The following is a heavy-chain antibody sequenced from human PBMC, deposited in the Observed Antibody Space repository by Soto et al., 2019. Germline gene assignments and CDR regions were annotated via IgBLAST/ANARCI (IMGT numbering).Heavy chain of an antibody. CDR1: GFTFSSYG. CDR2: ISYDGSNK. V-gene: IGHV3-30*18. D-gene: IGHD6-6*01. CDR3: AKDERSSSKVYYYYGMDV. J-gene: IGHJ6*02. Sequence: PWGSLRPSCAASGFTFSSYGMHWVRQAPGKGLEWVAVISYDGSNKYYADSVKGRFTISRDYSKNTLWLQMNSLRAEDTAVYYCAKDERSSSKVYYYYGMDVWGQGTTVTVSS.